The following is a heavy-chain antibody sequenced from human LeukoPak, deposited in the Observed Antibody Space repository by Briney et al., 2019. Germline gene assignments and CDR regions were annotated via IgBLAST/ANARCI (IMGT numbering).Heavy chain of an antibody. J-gene: IGHJ4*02. V-gene: IGHV4-59*01. Sequence: SETLSLTCTVSGGSISSYYWSWIRQPPGKGLEWIGYVYYSGSTNYNPSLKGRVTISVDTSKNQFSLKLSSVTAADTAVYYCASKKLMRSGRFDYWGQGTLVTVSS. CDR2: VYYSGST. D-gene: IGHD2-8*01. CDR1: GGSISSYY. CDR3: ASKKLMRSGRFDY.